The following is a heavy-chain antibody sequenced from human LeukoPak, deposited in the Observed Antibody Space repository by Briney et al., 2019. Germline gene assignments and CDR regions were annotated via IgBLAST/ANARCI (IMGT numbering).Heavy chain of an antibody. CDR2: IYYNGHT. Sequence: TSETLSLTCTVSARSISSSYWSWIRQPPGKGLESIGYIYYNGHTNYNPSLKSRVTISVDTSKNQFTLKLSSVTAADTAVYYCATILPVNYYMDVWGKGTTVTVSS. CDR1: ARSISSSY. D-gene: IGHD2-21*01. CDR3: ATILPVNYYMDV. V-gene: IGHV4-59*01. J-gene: IGHJ6*03.